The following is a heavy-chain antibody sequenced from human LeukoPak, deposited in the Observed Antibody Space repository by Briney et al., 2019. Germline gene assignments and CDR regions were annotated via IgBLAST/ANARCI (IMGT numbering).Heavy chain of an antibody. CDR3: ARDRIQLWLMNNWFDP. D-gene: IGHD5-18*01. J-gene: IGHJ5*02. CDR1: GYTFSDYY. CDR2: ISPKSGGT. V-gene: IGHV1-2*02. Sequence: ASVKVSCKASGYTFSDYYIHWVRQAPGQGLEWMGWISPKSGGTNYAQNFQGRVTMTRDTSINTAYMELSRLRPDDTAVYYCARDRIQLWLMNNWFDPWGQGTLVTVSS.